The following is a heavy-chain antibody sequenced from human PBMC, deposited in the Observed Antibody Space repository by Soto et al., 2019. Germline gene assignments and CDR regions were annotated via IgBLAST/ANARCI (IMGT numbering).Heavy chain of an antibody. CDR2: ISSSSSYT. Sequence: GSLRLSCAASGFTFSDYYMSWIRQAPGKGLEWVSYISSSSSYTNYADSVKGRFTISRDNAKNSLYLQMNSLRAEDTAVYYCARDIVGATTGFDYWGQGTLVTVSS. CDR3: ARDIVGATTGFDY. D-gene: IGHD1-26*01. CDR1: GFTFSDYY. J-gene: IGHJ4*02. V-gene: IGHV3-11*06.